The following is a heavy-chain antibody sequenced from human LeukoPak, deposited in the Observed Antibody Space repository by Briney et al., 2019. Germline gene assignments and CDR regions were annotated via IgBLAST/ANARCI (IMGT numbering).Heavy chain of an antibody. Sequence: GGSLRLSCAASGFSFRVYWMTWGRQAPGKRPEWVANINDDGSERYYVDSVRGRFTISRDNDKNSLYLEMNNLRADDTAVYFCVQGGHFDFWGRESRSPSPQ. CDR3: VQGGHFDF. D-gene: IGHD3-16*01. CDR1: GFSFRVYW. CDR2: INDDGSER. J-gene: IGHJ4*02. V-gene: IGHV3-7*01.